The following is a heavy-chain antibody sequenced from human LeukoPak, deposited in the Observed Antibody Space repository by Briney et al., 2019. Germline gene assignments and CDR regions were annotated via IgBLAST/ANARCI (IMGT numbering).Heavy chain of an antibody. CDR3: TRGRDVFGI. J-gene: IGHJ3*02. V-gene: IGHV5-51*01. Sequence: GESLKISCQGSAYSFTTYWIGWVRQMPGKGLEWMGVIYPDDSDTRYSPSFQGQVTISADKSISTAYLHWSSLKASDTAMYYCTRGRDVFGIWGHGTMVTVSS. CDR1: AYSFTTYW. CDR2: IYPDDSDT.